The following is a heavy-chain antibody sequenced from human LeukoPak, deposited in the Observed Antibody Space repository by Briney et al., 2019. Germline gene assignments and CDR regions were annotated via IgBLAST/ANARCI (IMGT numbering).Heavy chain of an antibody. D-gene: IGHD5-12*01. V-gene: IGHV1-2*06. CDR3: ATVYSGYENFDY. Sequence: ASVKVSCKASGYTFTGYYMHWVRQAPGQGLEWMGRINPNSGGTNYAQKFQGRVTMTRDTSISTAYMELSRLRSDDTAVYYCATVYSGYENFDYWGQGTLVTVSS. CDR1: GYTFTGYY. CDR2: INPNSGGT. J-gene: IGHJ4*02.